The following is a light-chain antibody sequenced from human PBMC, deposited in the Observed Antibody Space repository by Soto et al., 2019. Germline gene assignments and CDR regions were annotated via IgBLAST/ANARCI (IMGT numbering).Light chain of an antibody. J-gene: IGKJ4*01. CDR1: QSISPW. CDR2: KAS. V-gene: IGKV1-5*03. Sequence: DIQMTQSPSTLSASVGDSVTITCRASQSISPWLAWYQQKPGKAPTLLIYKASSLEGGVPSRFSGSGSGTDFNITISSLQPDDFATYHCQQSNTYPLTFGEGTTVEIK. CDR3: QQSNTYPLT.